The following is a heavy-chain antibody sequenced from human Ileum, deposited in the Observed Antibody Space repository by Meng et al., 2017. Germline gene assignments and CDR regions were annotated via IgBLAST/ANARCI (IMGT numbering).Heavy chain of an antibody. J-gene: IGHJ4*02. CDR3: AKAAGDPPNKNFDH. CDR2: ISGSGGMT. CDR1: GFTFSSYA. Sequence: GESLKISCAASGFTFSSYAMYWVRQAPGKGLEWVSSISGSGGMTNYADSVKGRFTISRDNSKNTLYMQMNSLRDEDTAVYYCAKAAGDPPNKNFDHWGQGTLVTVSS. V-gene: IGHV3-23*01. D-gene: IGHD4-17*01.